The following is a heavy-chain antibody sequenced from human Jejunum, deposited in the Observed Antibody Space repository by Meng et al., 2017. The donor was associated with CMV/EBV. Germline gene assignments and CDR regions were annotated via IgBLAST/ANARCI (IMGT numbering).Heavy chain of an antibody. CDR2: IAQDGSEK. D-gene: IGHD1-26*01. CDR3: ARDPPASYYPPNV. CDR1: GFIFSGVW. Sequence: SGFIFSGVWMSLVRQAPGKGLEWVANIAQDGSEKYYLVSVRGRFTISRDNAKNSLFLQMHSLRAEDTAVYYCARDPPASYYPPNVWGQGTTVTVSS. V-gene: IGHV3-7*01. J-gene: IGHJ6*02.